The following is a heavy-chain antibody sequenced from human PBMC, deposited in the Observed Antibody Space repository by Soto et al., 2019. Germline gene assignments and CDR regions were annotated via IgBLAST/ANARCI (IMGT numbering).Heavy chain of an antibody. CDR1: GFTFSSYG. Sequence: GGSLRLSCAASGFTFSSYGMHWVRQAPGKGLEWVAVIWYDGSNKYYADSVKGRFTISRDNSKNTLYLQMNSLRAEDTAVYYCARGLFLEWLDKHYVLAVCGQGTTVPGSS. J-gene: IGHJ6*02. D-gene: IGHD3-3*01. CDR2: IWYDGSNK. CDR3: ARGLFLEWLDKHYVLAV. V-gene: IGHV3-33*01.